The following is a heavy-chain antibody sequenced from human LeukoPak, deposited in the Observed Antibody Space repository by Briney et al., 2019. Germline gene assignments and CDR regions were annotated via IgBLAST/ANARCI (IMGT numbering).Heavy chain of an antibody. J-gene: IGHJ5*02. D-gene: IGHD2-2*01. CDR1: GFTFSSYW. V-gene: IGHV3-7*01. CDR2: IKQDGSEK. Sequence: GGSLRLSCAASGFTFSSYWMSWVRQAPGKGLEWVANIKQDGSEKYYVDSVKGRFTISRDNAKNSLYLQMNSLRAEDTAGYYCTTGAIARDWFDPWGQGTLVTVSS. CDR3: TTGAIARDWFDP.